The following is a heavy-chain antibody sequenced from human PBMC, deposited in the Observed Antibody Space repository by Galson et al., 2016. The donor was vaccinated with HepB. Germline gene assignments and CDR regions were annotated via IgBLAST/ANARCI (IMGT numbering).Heavy chain of an antibody. Sequence: SVKVSCKASGYTFTSYGITWVRQAPGQGLEWMGWISAYNGNTEIAQKLQGRVTVTTDTSTTTAYMELRSLRSDDSAIYYCARVRDSDLTVAGPYFDSWGQGTLVIVSS. J-gene: IGHJ4*02. V-gene: IGHV1-18*01. D-gene: IGHD3-10*01. CDR2: ISAYNGNT. CDR3: ARVRDSDLTVAGPYFDS. CDR1: GYTFTSYG.